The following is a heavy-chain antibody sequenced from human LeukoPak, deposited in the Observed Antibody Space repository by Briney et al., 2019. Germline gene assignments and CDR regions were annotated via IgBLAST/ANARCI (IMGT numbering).Heavy chain of an antibody. CDR2: IYYSGST. V-gene: IGHV4-59*01. CDR3: AREGSSGIDPKDAFDI. CDR1: GGSTSSYY. Sequence: SETQSLTCTVSGGSTSSYYWSWIRQPPGKGLEWIGYIYYSGSTNYNPSLKSRVTISVDTSKNQFSLKLSSVTAADTAVYYCAREGSSGIDPKDAFDIWGQGTMVTVSS. J-gene: IGHJ3*02. D-gene: IGHD3-10*01.